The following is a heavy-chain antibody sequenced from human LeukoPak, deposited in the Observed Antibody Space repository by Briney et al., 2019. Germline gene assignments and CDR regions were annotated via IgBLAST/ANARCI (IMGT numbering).Heavy chain of an antibody. CDR3: ARGTTYFDY. Sequence: GGSLRLSCAASGFTFSFYEMNWVRQAPGKGLEWVSYISSSGSTTYCADSVKGRFTISRDNAKNSLYLQMNSLRAEDTAVYYCARGTTYFDYWGQGTLVTVSS. CDR1: GFTFSFYE. D-gene: IGHD2/OR15-2a*01. CDR2: ISSSGSTT. V-gene: IGHV3-48*03. J-gene: IGHJ4*02.